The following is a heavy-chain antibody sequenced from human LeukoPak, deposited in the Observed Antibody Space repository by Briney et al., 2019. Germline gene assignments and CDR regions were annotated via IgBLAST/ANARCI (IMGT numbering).Heavy chain of an antibody. CDR3: ATDPWKEGSYNNY. J-gene: IGHJ4*02. CDR2: FDPEDGET. V-gene: IGHV1-24*01. D-gene: IGHD1-26*01. CDR1: GYTLTELS. Sequence: ASAKVSCKVSGYTLTELSMHWVRQAPGKGLEWMGGFDPEDGETIYAQKFQGRVTMTEDTSTDTAYMELSSLRSEDTAVYYCATDPWKEGSYNNYWGQGTLVTVSS.